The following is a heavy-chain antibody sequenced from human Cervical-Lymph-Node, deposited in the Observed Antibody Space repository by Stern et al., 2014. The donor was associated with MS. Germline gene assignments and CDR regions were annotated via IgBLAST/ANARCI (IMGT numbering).Heavy chain of an antibody. CDR1: GYTFTSYG. D-gene: IGHD4-17*01. Sequence: VQLVESGAEVKKPGASVKVSCKASGYTFTSYGISWVRQAPGQGLEGMGWISAYNGTTNYAQNLQGRVTMTTDTSTSTAYMELRSLRSDDTAVYYGASILRPPDAFDIWGQGTMVTVSS. J-gene: IGHJ3*02. CDR3: ASILRPPDAFDI. V-gene: IGHV1-18*04. CDR2: ISAYNGTT.